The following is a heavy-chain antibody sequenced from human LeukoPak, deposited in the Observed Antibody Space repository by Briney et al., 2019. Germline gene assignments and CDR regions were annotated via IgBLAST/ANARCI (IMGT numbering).Heavy chain of an antibody. CDR2: IYTSGST. J-gene: IGHJ6*02. V-gene: IGHV4-4*07. CDR1: GGSISSYY. D-gene: IGHD3-10*01. Sequence: SETLSLTCTVSGGSISSYYWSWIRQPAGKGLEWIGRIYTSGSTNYNPSLKSRVTMSVDTSKNQFSLELSSVTAADAAVYYCARTASYGSGSYYGLVGYYGMDVWGQGTTVTVSS. CDR3: ARTASYGSGSYYGLVGYYGMDV.